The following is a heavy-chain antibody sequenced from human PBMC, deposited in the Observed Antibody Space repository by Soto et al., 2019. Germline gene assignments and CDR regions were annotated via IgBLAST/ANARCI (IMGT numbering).Heavy chain of an antibody. D-gene: IGHD2-2*01. J-gene: IGHJ6*02. Sequence: GGSLRLSCAASGFTFSSYAMHWVRQAPGKGLEWVTVISYDGSNKYYADPVKGRFTISRDNSKNTLYLQMNSLRAEDTAVYYCARDYCSSTSCQSPLYGMDVWGQGTTVTVSS. CDR3: ARDYCSSTSCQSPLYGMDV. CDR2: ISYDGSNK. V-gene: IGHV3-30-3*01. CDR1: GFTFSSYA.